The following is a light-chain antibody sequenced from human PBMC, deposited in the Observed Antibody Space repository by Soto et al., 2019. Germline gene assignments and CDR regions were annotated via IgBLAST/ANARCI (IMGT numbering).Light chain of an antibody. CDR1: TGDVTNGRW. Sequence: QAVVTQEPSLTVSPGGTFTLTCGCSTGDVTNGRWPYWFQQRPGQVPRTLIHDTSNKHPWTPARFSGSLVGGKAALTLSGAQPEDEAVYYCLLFYDGVGVFGGGTQLTVL. CDR2: DTS. V-gene: IGLV7-46*01. CDR3: LLFYDGVGV. J-gene: IGLJ7*01.